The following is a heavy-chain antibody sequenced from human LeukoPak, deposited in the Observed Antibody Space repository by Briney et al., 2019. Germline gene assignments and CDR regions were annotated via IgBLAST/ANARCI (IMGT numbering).Heavy chain of an antibody. CDR3: ARGSTSDWPLDH. D-gene: IGHD2-2*01. J-gene: IGHJ4*02. CDR1: GYTFTSYD. Sequence: GASVKVSCKASGYTFTSYDFNWVRQATGQRPEWMGWMSPNSGDTGYAQKFQDRVTMTRNTSISTAYMELSSLRSEDTAMYYCARGSTSDWPLDHWGQETLVTISS. CDR2: MSPNSGDT. V-gene: IGHV1-8*01.